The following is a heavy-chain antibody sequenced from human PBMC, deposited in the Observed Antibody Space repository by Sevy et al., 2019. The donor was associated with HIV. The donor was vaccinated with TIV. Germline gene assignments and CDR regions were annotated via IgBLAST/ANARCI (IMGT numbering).Heavy chain of an antibody. CDR3: AKDIGYYYDSSGYAFGY. V-gene: IGHV3-9*01. D-gene: IGHD3-22*01. Sequence: GGSLRLSCAASGFTFDDYAMHWVRQAPGKGLEWVSGISWNSGSIGYANSVKGRFTISRDNAKNSLYLQMNSLIAEDTALYYCAKDIGYYYDSSGYAFGYWGQGTLVTVSS. J-gene: IGHJ4*02. CDR2: ISWNSGSI. CDR1: GFTFDDYA.